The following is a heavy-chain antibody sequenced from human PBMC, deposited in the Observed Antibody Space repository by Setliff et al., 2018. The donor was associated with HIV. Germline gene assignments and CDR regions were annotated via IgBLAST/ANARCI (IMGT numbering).Heavy chain of an antibody. CDR2: ISGTTNTI. CDR3: ARDSEFGDPSAASY. V-gene: IGHV3-48*02. CDR1: GFTFSDYN. Sequence: GGSLRLSCTGSGFTFSDYNMNWVRQTPGKGLEWISYISGTTNTIYYADSVKGRFTISRDNSKNSLYLQMSSLRDEDTAVYYCARDSEFGDPSAASYWGQGTLVTVSS. J-gene: IGHJ4*02. D-gene: IGHD4-17*01.